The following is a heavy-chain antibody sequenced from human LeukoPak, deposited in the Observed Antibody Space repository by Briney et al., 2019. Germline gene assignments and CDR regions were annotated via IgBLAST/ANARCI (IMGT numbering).Heavy chain of an antibody. D-gene: IGHD3-22*01. V-gene: IGHV3-21*01. CDR1: GFHFSSYI. CDR3: ARPGDSSGYALGK. Sequence: GGPLSLFCAASGFHFSSYIMNWVRPAPGKGLGWVSYISTSSSYIYYADSVKRRFTISRDNAKNSLYLQMNSLRAEDTAVYYCARPGDSSGYALGKWGQGTLVTVSS. CDR2: ISTSSSYI. J-gene: IGHJ4*02.